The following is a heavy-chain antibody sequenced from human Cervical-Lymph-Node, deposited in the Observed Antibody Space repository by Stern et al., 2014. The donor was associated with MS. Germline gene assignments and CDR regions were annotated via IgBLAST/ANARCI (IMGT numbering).Heavy chain of an antibody. J-gene: IGHJ6*02. CDR2: IYPDAYGT. CDR3: ARRGMDV. CDR1: GYSFNIYW. V-gene: IGHV5-51*01. Sequence: EVQLVQSGAEVKKPGESLTISCKGFGYSFNIYWIAWVRQRPGKGLEWMGVIYPDAYGTGYSPSFQGQVTFSVDKSISTAYLQWSSLKPSDTATYFCARRGMDVWGQGTSVTVSS.